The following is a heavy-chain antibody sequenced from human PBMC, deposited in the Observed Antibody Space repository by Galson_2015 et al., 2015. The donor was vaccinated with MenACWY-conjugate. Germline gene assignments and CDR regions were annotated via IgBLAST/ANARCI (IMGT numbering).Heavy chain of an antibody. CDR3: WSYIHAWSPNSGDT. V-gene: IGHV3-53*01. J-gene: IGHJ4*02. CDR2: TGSGGSK. CDR1: EFTANRYF. D-gene: IGHD2-8*02. Sequence: SLRLSCAVSEFTANRYFNWVRQAPGQGLEWLSSTGSGGSKWYSDSVRGRFIVSRDTSANTLSLQMNNMRVEDTAVYFCWSYIHAWSPNSGDTWGQGTLVTVSS.